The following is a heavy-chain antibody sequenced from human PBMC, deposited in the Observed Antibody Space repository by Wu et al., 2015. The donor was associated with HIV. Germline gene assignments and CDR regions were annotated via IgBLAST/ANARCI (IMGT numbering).Heavy chain of an antibody. Sequence: QVQLVQSGDEVKKPGASVKVSCMTSGFVFITYGIGWVRQAPGQGLEWMGWISAYNGHTNYAQKFQDRITMTTDTSTRTAYMELRTLRFDDTAVYYCAREQDTRGNSGWQTFDYWGQGTLVTVSS. J-gene: IGHJ4*02. D-gene: IGHD6-19*01. CDR1: GFVFITYG. V-gene: IGHV1-18*04. CDR2: ISAYNGHT. CDR3: AREQDTRGNSGWQTFDY.